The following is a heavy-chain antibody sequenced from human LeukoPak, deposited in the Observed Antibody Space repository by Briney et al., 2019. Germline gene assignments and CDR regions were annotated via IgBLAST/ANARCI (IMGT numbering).Heavy chain of an antibody. CDR3: ARENSNSWYLDY. D-gene: IGHD6-13*01. V-gene: IGHV4-59*01. CDR2: IYNSGST. CDR1: GGSISTYY. J-gene: IGHJ4*02. Sequence: SETLSLTCTVSGGSISTYYWSWVRQPPGKGLEWIGYIYNSGSTNYNPSLKSRVTISVDTSKNQFSLKLSSVTAADTAVYYCARENSNSWYLDYWGQGTLVTVSS.